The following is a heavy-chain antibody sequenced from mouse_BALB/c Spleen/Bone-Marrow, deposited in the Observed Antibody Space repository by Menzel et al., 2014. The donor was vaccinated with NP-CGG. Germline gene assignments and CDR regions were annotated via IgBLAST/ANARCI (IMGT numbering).Heavy chain of an antibody. CDR1: GITFCSYT. J-gene: IGHJ4*01. Sequence: EVKLEESGGGLVQPGGSLKLSCAASGITFCSYTMSWVRQTPEKRLEWVAYITSGGGSTYYPDTVKGRFTISRDNAKNTLYLQMSSLKSEDTAMYYCARHVGNPYAMDYWGQGTSVTVSS. CDR3: ARHVGNPYAMDY. V-gene: IGHV5-12-2*01. D-gene: IGHD3-1*01. CDR2: ITSGGGST.